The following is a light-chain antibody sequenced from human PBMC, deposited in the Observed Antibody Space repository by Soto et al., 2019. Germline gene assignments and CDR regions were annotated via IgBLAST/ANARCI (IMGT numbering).Light chain of an antibody. CDR1: QDISSY. Sequence: DIQLTQSPSFLSASVGDRVTITCRTSQDISSYLAWYQQKPGKAPQLLISAASTLQSGVPSRFSGSGSGTECTLTISSLQPEDFATYYCQQLKSYHLSFGGGTKVEI. J-gene: IGKJ4*01. V-gene: IGKV1-9*01. CDR2: AAS. CDR3: QQLKSYHLS.